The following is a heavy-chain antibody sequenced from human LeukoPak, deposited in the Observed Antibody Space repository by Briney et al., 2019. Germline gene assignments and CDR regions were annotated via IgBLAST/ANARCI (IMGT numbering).Heavy chain of an antibody. Sequence: GESLRLSCAASGFTFTTYWMSWVRQLPGKGLEWVANINQDGTEKYYVDSVKGRFTISRDNAKNSLYLQMNSLRDEDTATYYCVRDLVWDTGRVDYWGQGTLVTVSS. D-gene: IGHD3/OR15-3a*01. CDR3: VRDLVWDTGRVDY. CDR1: GFTFTTYW. V-gene: IGHV3-7*01. J-gene: IGHJ4*02. CDR2: INQDGTEK.